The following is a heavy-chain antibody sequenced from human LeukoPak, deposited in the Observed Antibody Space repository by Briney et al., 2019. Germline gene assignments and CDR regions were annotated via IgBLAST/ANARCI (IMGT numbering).Heavy chain of an antibody. D-gene: IGHD6-13*01. V-gene: IGHV3-66*01. J-gene: IGHJ4*02. CDR1: GFTVSSNY. Sequence: GGSLRLSYAASGFTVSSNYMSWVRQAPGKGLEWVSVIYSGGSTYYADSVKGRFTISRDNSKNTLYLQMNSLRAEDTAVYYCARAAAGYTEFDYWGQGTLVTVSS. CDR3: ARAAAGYTEFDY. CDR2: IYSGGST.